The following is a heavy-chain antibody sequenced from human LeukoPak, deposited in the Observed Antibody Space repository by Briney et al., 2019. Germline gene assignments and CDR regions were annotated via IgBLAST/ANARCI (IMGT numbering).Heavy chain of an antibody. CDR3: ARGIVVDFDY. J-gene: IGHJ4*02. V-gene: IGHV4-59*01. Sequence: SETLSLTCTVSGGSISSYYWSWIRQRPGKGLEWIGVIYYTGSTNYNPSLKSRVIISVDTSKNQFSLKLSSVTAADTAVYYCARGIVVDFDYWGQGTLVTVSS. CDR2: IYYTGST. CDR1: GGSISSYY. D-gene: IGHD1-26*01.